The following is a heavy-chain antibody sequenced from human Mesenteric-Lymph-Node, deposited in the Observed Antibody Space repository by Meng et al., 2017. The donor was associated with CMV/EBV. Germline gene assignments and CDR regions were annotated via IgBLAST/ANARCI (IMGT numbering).Heavy chain of an antibody. J-gene: IGHJ4*02. CDR3: ARVGYCSGGSCAFDY. CDR1: GGSFSGFY. D-gene: IGHD2-15*01. Sequence: SQTLSLTCGVHGGSFSGFYWSWIRQSPGKGLEWIGYIYYSGSTNYNPSLKSRVTISVDMSNNQFSLMLRSVTAADTAVYYCARVGYCSGGSCAFDYWGQGTLVTVSS. CDR2: IYYSGST. V-gene: IGHV4-59*12.